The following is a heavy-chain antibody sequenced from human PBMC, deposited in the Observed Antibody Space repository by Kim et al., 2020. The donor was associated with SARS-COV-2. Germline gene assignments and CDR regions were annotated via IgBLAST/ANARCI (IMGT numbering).Heavy chain of an antibody. CDR3: ARDGYTGYYDFWSGSIDYPTIDY. V-gene: IGHV1-18*01. J-gene: IGHJ4*02. Sequence: ASVKVSCKASGYTFTSYGISWVRQAPGQGLEWMGWISAYNGNTNYAQKLQGRVTMTTDTSTSTAYMELRSLRSDDTAVYYCARDGYTGYYDFWSGSIDYPTIDYWGQGTLVTASS. CDR2: ISAYNGNT. D-gene: IGHD3-3*01. CDR1: GYTFTSYG.